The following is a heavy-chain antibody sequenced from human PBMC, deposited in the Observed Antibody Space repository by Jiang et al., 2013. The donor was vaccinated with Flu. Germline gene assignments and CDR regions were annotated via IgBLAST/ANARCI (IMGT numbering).Heavy chain of an antibody. J-gene: IGHJ5*02. CDR1: GGSISSSSYY. Sequence: YGSGLVKPSETLSLTCTVSGGSISSSSYYWGWIRQPPGKGLEWIGSIYYSGSTYYNPSLKSRVTISVDTSKNQFSLKLSSVTAADTAVYYCARSRRGGQYSWGVFDPWGQGPWSPSP. V-gene: IGHV4-39*01. CDR3: ARSRRGGQYSWGVFDP. D-gene: IGHD2-15*01. CDR2: IYYSGST.